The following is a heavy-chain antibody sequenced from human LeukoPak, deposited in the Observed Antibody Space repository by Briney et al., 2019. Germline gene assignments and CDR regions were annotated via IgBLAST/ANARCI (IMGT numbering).Heavy chain of an antibody. Sequence: GSLRLSCAASGFTFSSYAMHWVRQAPGKGLEWVAVISHDGSNKYYADSVKGRFTISRDNSKNTLYLQMNSLRAEDTAVYHCARVAAAGRGLDYWGQGTLVTVSS. CDR2: ISHDGSNK. V-gene: IGHV3-30*04. CDR1: GFTFSSYA. D-gene: IGHD6-13*01. J-gene: IGHJ4*02. CDR3: ARVAAAGRGLDY.